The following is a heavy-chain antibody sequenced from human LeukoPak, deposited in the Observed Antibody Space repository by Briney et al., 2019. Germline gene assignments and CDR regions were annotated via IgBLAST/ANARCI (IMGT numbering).Heavy chain of an antibody. CDR2: INPNSGGT. J-gene: IGHJ5*02. D-gene: IGHD6-13*01. CDR3: AREHSSSWFGNWFDP. Sequence: ASVKVSCKASGYTFTGYYMHWVRQAPGQGLEWMGWINPNSGGTNYAQKFQGRVTMTRDTSISTAYMELSRLRSDDTAVYYCAREHSSSWFGNWFDPWGQGTLVTVS. V-gene: IGHV1-2*02. CDR1: GYTFTGYY.